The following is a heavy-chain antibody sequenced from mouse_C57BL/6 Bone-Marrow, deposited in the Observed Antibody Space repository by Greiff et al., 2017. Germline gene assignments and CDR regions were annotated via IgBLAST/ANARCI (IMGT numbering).Heavy chain of an antibody. V-gene: IGHV1-53*01. CDR2: INPSNGGT. CDR1: GYTFTSYW. J-gene: IGHJ3*01. CDR3: ARWGRGPFAY. Sequence: QVQLQQPGTELVKPGASVKLSCKASGYTFTSYWMHWVKQRPGQGLEWIGNINPSNGGTNYNEKFTSKATLPVVNFSRTVYMQLTSLTSTDSAVYYCARWGRGPFAYWGQGNLVTVSA.